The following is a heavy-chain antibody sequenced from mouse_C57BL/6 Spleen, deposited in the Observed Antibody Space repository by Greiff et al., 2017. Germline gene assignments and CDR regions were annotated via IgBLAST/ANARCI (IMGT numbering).Heavy chain of an antibody. CDR3: ARDYYGSSPYAMDY. V-gene: IGHV7-3*01. CDR1: GFTFTDYY. D-gene: IGHD1-1*01. J-gene: IGHJ4*01. Sequence: DVKLVESGGGLVQPGGSLSLSCAASGFTFTDYYMSWVRQPPGKALEWLGFIRNKANGYTTEYSASVKGRFTISRDNSQSILYLQMNALRAEDSATYYCARDYYGSSPYAMDYWGQGTSVTVSS. CDR2: IRNKANGYTT.